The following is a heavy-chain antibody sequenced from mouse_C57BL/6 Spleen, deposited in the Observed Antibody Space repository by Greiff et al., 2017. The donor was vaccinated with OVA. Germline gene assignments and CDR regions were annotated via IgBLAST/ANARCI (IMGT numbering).Heavy chain of an antibody. J-gene: IGHJ1*03. V-gene: IGHV5-4*01. CDR2: ISDGGSYT. D-gene: IGHD2-3*01. CDR3: ARGGMAYFDV. Sequence: EVQLVESGGGLVKPGGSLKLSCAASGFTFSSYAMSWVRQTPEKRLEWVATISDGGSYTYYPDNVKGRFTISRDNAKNNLYLQMSHLKSEDTAMYYCARGGMAYFDVWGTGTTVTVSS. CDR1: GFTFSSYA.